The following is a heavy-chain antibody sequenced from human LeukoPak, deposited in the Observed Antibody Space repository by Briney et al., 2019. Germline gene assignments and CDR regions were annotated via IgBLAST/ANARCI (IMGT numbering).Heavy chain of an antibody. CDR3: AREDRYGDYRVGYYYYYMDV. Sequence: SVKVSCKASGGTFSSYAISWVRQAPGQGLEWMGGIIPIFGTANYAQKFQGRVTMTTDTSTSTAYMELRSLRSDDTAVYYCAREDRYGDYRVGYYYYYMDVWGKGTTVTVSS. V-gene: IGHV1-69*05. J-gene: IGHJ6*03. D-gene: IGHD4-17*01. CDR1: GGTFSSYA. CDR2: IIPIFGTA.